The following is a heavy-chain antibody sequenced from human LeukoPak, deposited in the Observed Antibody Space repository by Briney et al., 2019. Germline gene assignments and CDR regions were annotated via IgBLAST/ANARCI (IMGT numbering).Heavy chain of an antibody. V-gene: IGHV4-30-4*01. J-gene: IGHJ5*02. CDR3: ARDLSGSSNFDP. D-gene: IGHD1-26*01. CDR2: IYYSGST. Sequence: PSETLSLTCTVSGGSISSGDYYWSWIRQPPGKGLEWIGYIYYSGSTYYNPSLKSRVTISVDTSKNQFSLKLSSVTAADTAVYYCARDLSGSSNFDPWGQGTLVTVSS. CDR1: GGSISSGDYY.